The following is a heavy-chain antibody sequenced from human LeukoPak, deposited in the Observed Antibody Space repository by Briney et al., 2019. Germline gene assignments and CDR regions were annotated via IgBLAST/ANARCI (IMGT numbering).Heavy chain of an antibody. Sequence: SETLSLTCTVSGGSISSSSYYWGWIRQPPGKGLEWIGSIYYSGSTYYNPSLKSRVTISVDTSKNQFSLKLSSVTAADTAVYYCARDLPGIVVVVAAGGGAFDIWGQGTMVTVSS. CDR2: IYYSGST. V-gene: IGHV4-39*07. J-gene: IGHJ3*02. CDR1: GGSISSSSYY. D-gene: IGHD2-15*01. CDR3: ARDLPGIVVVVAAGGGAFDI.